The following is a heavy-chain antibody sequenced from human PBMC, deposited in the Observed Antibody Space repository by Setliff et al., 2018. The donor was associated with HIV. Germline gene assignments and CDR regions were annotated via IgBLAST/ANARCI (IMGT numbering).Heavy chain of an antibody. CDR2: IYYSGST. CDR1: GGSISSSSHY. Sequence: SETLSLTCIVSGGSISSSSHYWGWIRQPPGKGLEWIGNIYYSGSTYYNPSPKSRVTISVDTSKNQFSLKLSSVTAADTAVYYCARDGRSYYNFWSGPLFDSWGRGRWSPSPQ. J-gene: IGHJ4*02. CDR3: ARDGRSYYNFWSGPLFDS. V-gene: IGHV4-39*07. D-gene: IGHD3-3*01.